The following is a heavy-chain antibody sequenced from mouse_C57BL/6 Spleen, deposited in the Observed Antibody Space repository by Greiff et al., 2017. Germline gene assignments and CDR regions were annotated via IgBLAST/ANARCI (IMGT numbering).Heavy chain of an antibody. CDR3: ARGEYDYDGYFDY. D-gene: IGHD2-4*01. CDR1: GYTFTDYN. CDR2: INPNSGGT. Sequence: VQLQQSGPELVKPGASVKIPCKASGYTFTDYNMDWVKQSHGKSLEWIGDINPNSGGTIYNQKFKGKATLTVDKSASTAFMELRSLTSEDTAVYYGARGEYDYDGYFDYWGQGTTLTVST. J-gene: IGHJ2*01. V-gene: IGHV1-18*01.